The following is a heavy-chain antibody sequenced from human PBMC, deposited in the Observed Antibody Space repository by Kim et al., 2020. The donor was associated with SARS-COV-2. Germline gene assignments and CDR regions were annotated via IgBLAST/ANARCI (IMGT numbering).Heavy chain of an antibody. D-gene: IGHD1-26*01. CDR3: ASHVEQNY. CDR2: GGST. Sequence: GGSTYYADPVKGRFTISRDNSKNTLYLQMNSLRAEDTAVYYCASHVEQNYWGQGTLVTVSS. V-gene: IGHV3-66*04. J-gene: IGHJ4*01.